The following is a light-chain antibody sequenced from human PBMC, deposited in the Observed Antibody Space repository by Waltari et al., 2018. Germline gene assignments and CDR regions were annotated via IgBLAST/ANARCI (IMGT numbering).Light chain of an antibody. V-gene: IGLV2-23*02. CDR2: EVN. CDR1: SSDVGRFNL. CDR3: CSYAGSTTFVL. J-gene: IGLJ2*01. Sequence: QSALTQPASVSGSPGQSITISCTGTSSDVGRFNLVSWYQLPPGKAPNPLISEVNKRPPGVSNRFSGSKSGITASLTISGLQAGDEADYYCCSYAGSTTFVLFGGGTKLTVL.